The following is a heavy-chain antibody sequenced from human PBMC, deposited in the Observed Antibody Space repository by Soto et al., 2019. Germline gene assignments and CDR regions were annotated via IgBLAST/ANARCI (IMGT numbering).Heavy chain of an antibody. CDR1: GFTFSSYA. CDR3: AKDFFRGGIVATIRGDAFDI. V-gene: IGHV3-23*01. D-gene: IGHD5-12*01. Sequence: EVQLLESGGGLVQPGGSLRLSCAASGFTFSSYAMSWVRQAPGKGLEWVSAISGSGGSTYYADSVKGRFTISRDNSKNTLYLQMNSLRAEDTAVYYCAKDFFRGGIVATIRGDAFDIWGQGTMVTVSS. J-gene: IGHJ3*02. CDR2: ISGSGGST.